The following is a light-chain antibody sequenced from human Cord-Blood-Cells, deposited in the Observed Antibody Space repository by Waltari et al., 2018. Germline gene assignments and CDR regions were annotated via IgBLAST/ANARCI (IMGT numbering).Light chain of an antibody. CDR2: EVS. CDR3: SSYTSSSTLVV. Sequence: QSALTQPASVSGSPGQSITIPRTGTSSDVGGYNSVSWYQQHPGKAPKLMIYEVSNRPSGVSNRFSGSKSGNTASLTISGLQAEDEADYYCSSYTSSSTLVVFGGGTKLTVL. J-gene: IGLJ2*01. V-gene: IGLV2-14*01. CDR1: SSDVGGYNS.